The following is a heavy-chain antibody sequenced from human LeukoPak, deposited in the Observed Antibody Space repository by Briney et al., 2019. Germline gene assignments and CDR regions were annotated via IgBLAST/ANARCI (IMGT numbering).Heavy chain of an antibody. V-gene: IGHV3-21*01. J-gene: IGHJ4*02. CDR2: ISSSSSYI. D-gene: IGHD5-18*01. CDR1: GFTFSSYS. Sequence: GGSLRLSCAASGFTFSSYSMNWVRQAPGKGLEWVSSISSSSSYIYYADSVKGRFTISRDNAKNSLYLQMNSLRAEDTAVYYCARDPDSYGPFDHWGQGTLVTVSS. CDR3: ARDPDSYGPFDH.